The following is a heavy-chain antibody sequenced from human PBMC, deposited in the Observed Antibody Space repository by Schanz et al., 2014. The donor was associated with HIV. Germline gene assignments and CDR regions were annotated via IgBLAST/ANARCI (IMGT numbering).Heavy chain of an antibody. CDR1: GFTFSSYW. J-gene: IGHJ4*02. CDR3: AKGGQWLLYFDN. D-gene: IGHD6-19*01. V-gene: IGHV3-33*06. Sequence: VQLVESGGGLVQPGGSLSLSCAASGFTFSSYWMTWVRQAPGEGLEWVAVIWYDGSHKHYADSVKGRFTISRDTSKNTLYLQMNSLRAEDTAVYYCAKGGQWLLYFDNWGQGTLVTVAS. CDR2: IWYDGSHK.